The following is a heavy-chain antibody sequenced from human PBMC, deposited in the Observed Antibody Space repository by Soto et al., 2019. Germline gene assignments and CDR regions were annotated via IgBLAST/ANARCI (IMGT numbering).Heavy chain of an antibody. CDR1: GFTFSSYW. CDR3: ARVCGGYYYDY. D-gene: IGHD3-22*01. V-gene: IGHV3-74*01. J-gene: IGHJ4*02. Sequence: GGSLRLSCAASGFTFSSYWMHWVRQAPGKGLVWVSRINSDGSSTSYADSVKGRFTISRDNAKNTLYLQMNSLRAEDTAVYYCARVCGGYYYDYWGQGILVTFSS. CDR2: INSDGSST.